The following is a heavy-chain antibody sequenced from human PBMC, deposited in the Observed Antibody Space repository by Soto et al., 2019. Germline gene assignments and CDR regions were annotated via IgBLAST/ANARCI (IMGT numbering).Heavy chain of an antibody. CDR3: ESGSRGPAKYTRYSFGKLGDSYYGMDV. V-gene: IGHV4-34*01. Sequence: SETLSLTCAVYGGPFSGYYWSWIRQPPGKGLEWIGGINHSGSPNYNPSLKSRVTISVDTSKNQFSLKFNSVTAGDTAVYYCESGSRGPAKYTRYSFGKLGDSYYGMDVWGQGTTVTVSS. CDR1: GGPFSGYY. D-gene: IGHD5-18*01. CDR2: INHSGSP. J-gene: IGHJ6*02.